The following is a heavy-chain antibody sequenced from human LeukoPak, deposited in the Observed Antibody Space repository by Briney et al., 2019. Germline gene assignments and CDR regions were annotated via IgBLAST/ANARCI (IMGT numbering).Heavy chain of an antibody. Sequence: ASVKVSCTASGYTFTAYYMHWVRQASGQGLEWMGWINPNSGVTNYAQKFQGRVTMTRDTSISTAYMDLSRLRSDDTAVYYCARDPTTMIRGIYPRDYWGQGTLVTVSS. CDR1: GYTFTAYY. D-gene: IGHD3-10*01. V-gene: IGHV1-2*02. CDR3: ARDPTTMIRGIYPRDY. J-gene: IGHJ4*02. CDR2: INPNSGVT.